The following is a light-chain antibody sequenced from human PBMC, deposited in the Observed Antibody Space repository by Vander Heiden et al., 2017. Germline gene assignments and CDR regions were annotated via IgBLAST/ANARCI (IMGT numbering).Light chain of an antibody. J-gene: IGLJ2*01. V-gene: IGLV2-14*01. Sequence: QSALTQPASVSGSPGQSITISCTATSSDVVAYNYVSWYQHHPGKAPKLLIYEVSKRPSGVSHRFSGSKSDNTASLTISGLQAEDEADYYCTSYTANSTVVFGGGTKLTVL. CDR1: SSDVVAYNY. CDR3: TSYTANSTVV. CDR2: EVS.